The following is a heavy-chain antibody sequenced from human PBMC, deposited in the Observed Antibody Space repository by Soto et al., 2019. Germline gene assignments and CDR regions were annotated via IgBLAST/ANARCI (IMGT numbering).Heavy chain of an antibody. V-gene: IGHV4-38-2*01. Sequence: PSETLSLTCAVSGYSISSGYYWGWIRQPPGKGLEWIGSIYHSGSTYYNPTLTGRVTISVDTSKNQFSLKLSSVTAADTAVYYCARGVVGATHSYYFDYWGQGTLVTVSS. D-gene: IGHD1-26*01. CDR1: GYSISSGYY. CDR2: IYHSGST. J-gene: IGHJ4*02. CDR3: ARGVVGATHSYYFDY.